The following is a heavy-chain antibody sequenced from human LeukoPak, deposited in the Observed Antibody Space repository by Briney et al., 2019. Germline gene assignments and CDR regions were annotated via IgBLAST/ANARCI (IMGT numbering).Heavy chain of an antibody. CDR1: GGSISSYY. V-gene: IGHV4-4*07. Sequence: PSETLSLTCTVSGGSISSYYWSWIRQPAGKGLEWIGRIYTSGSTNYNPSLKSRVTMSEDTSKNQFSLKLSSVTAADTAVYYCASWGLQSAHDYWGQGTLVTVSS. D-gene: IGHD4-11*01. CDR2: IYTSGST. CDR3: ASWGLQSAHDY. J-gene: IGHJ4*02.